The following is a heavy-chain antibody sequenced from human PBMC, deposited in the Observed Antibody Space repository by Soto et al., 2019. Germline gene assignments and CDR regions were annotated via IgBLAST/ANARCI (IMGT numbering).Heavy chain of an antibody. Sequence: SETLSLTCTVSGGSISSYYWSWIRQPPGKGLERIGNIYYSGSTNYNPSLKSRVTISVVTSKNQFSLKLSSVTAAATAVYYCAGQGHGYGDPLGDYFDYWGQGTLVTVSS. CDR2: IYYSGST. CDR1: GGSISSYY. J-gene: IGHJ4*02. V-gene: IGHV4-59*08. CDR3: AGQGHGYGDPLGDYFDY. D-gene: IGHD4-17*01.